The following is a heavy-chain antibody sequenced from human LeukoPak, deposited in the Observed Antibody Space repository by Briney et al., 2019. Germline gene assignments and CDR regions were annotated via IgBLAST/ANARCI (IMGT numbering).Heavy chain of an antibody. CDR3: ARSHYSSGWYRYWFDP. J-gene: IGHJ5*02. V-gene: IGHV4-34*01. Sequence: GSLRLSCAASGFTFSSYGMSWIRQPPGKGLEWIGEINHSGSTNYNPSLKSRVTISVDTSKNQFSLKLSSVTAADTAVYYCARSHYSSGWYRYWFDPWGQGTLVTVSS. D-gene: IGHD6-19*01. CDR1: GFTFSSYG. CDR2: INHSGST.